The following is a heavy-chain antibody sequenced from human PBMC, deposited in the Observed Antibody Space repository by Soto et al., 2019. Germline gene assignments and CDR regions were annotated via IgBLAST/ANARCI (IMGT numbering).Heavy chain of an antibody. CDR2: ISVFNGYA. CDR1: GYSFHNSG. J-gene: IGHJ5*01. CDR3: AKNGTTWFAS. D-gene: IGHD1-1*01. V-gene: IGHV1-18*01. Sequence: QVQLVQSGPELKMPGASVKVSCKTSGYSFHNSGISWVRQAPGQGLEWMGWISVFNGYAHYAQKFQGRVIMTADTFTNTAYMELRGLRSDDTAMYYCAKNGTTWFASWGQGTPVTVSS.